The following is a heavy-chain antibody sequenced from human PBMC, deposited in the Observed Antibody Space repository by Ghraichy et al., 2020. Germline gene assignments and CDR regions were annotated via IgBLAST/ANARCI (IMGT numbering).Heavy chain of an antibody. CDR3: ATEAPAPKNAFDI. V-gene: IGHV4-30-4*01. Sequence: SQTLSLTCSVSGGSISSGDYYWSWIRQPPGKGLEWIGYINYSGSTYYNPSLRSRVTISVDTSKNQFSLKLSSVTAADTAVYYCATEAPAPKNAFDIWGQGTMVTVSS. D-gene: IGHD2-2*01. CDR2: INYSGST. J-gene: IGHJ3*02. CDR1: GGSISSGDYY.